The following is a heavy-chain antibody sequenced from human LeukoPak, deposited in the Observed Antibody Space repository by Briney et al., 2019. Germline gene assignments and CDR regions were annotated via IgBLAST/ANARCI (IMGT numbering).Heavy chain of an antibody. CDR3: ARASDPWLQLT. J-gene: IGHJ5*02. V-gene: IGHV3-7*05. Sequence: GGSLRLSCAASGFTFSNYWMIWVRQAPGKGLEWVGNIKQDGSGKRYADSVRGRFSISRDNAQTSLYLQMNSLRAEDTAVYYCARASDPWLQLTWGQGTLVTVSS. D-gene: IGHD5-24*01. CDR1: GFTFSNYW. CDR2: IKQDGSGK.